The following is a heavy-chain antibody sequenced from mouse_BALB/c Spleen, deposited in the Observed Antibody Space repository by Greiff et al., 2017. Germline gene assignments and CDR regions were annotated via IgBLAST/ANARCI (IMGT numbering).Heavy chain of an antibody. CDR2: INSNGGST. J-gene: IGHJ3*01. D-gene: IGHD2-4*01. CDR3: AREAPSYYDYDVGFAY. CDR1: GFTFSSYG. V-gene: IGHV5-6-3*01. Sequence: DVKLVESGGGLVQPGGSLKLSCAASGFTFSSYGMSWVRQTPDKRLELVATINSNGGSTYYPDSVKGRFTISRDNAKNTLYLQMSSLKSEDTAMYYCAREAPSYYDYDVGFAYWRQGTLVTVSA.